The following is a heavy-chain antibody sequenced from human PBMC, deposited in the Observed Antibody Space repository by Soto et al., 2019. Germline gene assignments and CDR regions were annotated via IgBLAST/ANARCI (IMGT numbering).Heavy chain of an antibody. CDR1: GFTFNIYA. Sequence: QLLGSGGGLVQPGGSLRLSCEASGFTFNIYAMTWVRQAPEKGLEWVSNIGSTGTTTYYADSVKGRFAISRDNSKSTLYLQMNSLRAEDTAVYYCATVARYDDFDVWGQGTMVTVSS. V-gene: IGHV3-23*01. CDR3: ATVARYDDFDV. D-gene: IGHD3-9*01. CDR2: IGSTGTTT. J-gene: IGHJ3*01.